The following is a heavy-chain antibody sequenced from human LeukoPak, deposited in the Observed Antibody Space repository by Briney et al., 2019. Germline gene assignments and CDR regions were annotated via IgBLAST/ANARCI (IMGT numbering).Heavy chain of an antibody. CDR1: GGSITSSKYF. D-gene: IGHD2-8*01. CDR2: ISYDGST. CDR3: AGLGVMVLVYQFEY. J-gene: IGHJ4*02. Sequence: SETLSLTCAVSGGSITSSKYFWGWIRQPPGKGLVLIGIISYDGSTDYNPSLKSRVTISTDTSKNQFSLKLTSVTAADTAVYYCAGLGVMVLVYQFEYWGRGTPVTVSS. V-gene: IGHV4-39*07.